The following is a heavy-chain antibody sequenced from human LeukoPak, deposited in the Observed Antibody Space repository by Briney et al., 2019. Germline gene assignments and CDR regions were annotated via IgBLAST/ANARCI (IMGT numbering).Heavy chain of an antibody. Sequence: GSLRLSCAASGFTFSSYSMNWVRQPPGKGLEWIGSIYYSGSTYYNPSLKSRVTISVDRSKNQFSLKLSSVTPEDTAVYYCARDSGYDYYFDYWGQGTLVTVSS. J-gene: IGHJ4*02. CDR3: ARDSGYDYYFDY. CDR1: GFTFSSYS. CDR2: IYYSGST. V-gene: IGHV4-39*07. D-gene: IGHD5-12*01.